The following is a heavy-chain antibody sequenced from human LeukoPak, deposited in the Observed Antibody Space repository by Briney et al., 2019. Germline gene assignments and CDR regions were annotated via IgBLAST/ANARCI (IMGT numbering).Heavy chain of an antibody. Sequence: GGSLRLSCAASGFTFSTYAIHWVRQAPGKGLEWVAIISYDGSYKFYADSVEGRFTISRDNSKNTLYLQMNSLRVEDTAVYYCARAQTYYDYVWGQGTLVTVSS. CDR3: ARAQTYYDYV. CDR1: GFTFSTYA. D-gene: IGHD3-16*01. CDR2: ISYDGSYK. J-gene: IGHJ4*02. V-gene: IGHV3-30*14.